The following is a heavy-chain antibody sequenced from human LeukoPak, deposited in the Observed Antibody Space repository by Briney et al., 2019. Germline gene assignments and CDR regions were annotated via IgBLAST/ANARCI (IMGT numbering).Heavy chain of an antibody. CDR2: IIPILGIA. CDR3: ARSLPGNRGYDLMEGEADY. V-gene: IGHV1-69*04. D-gene: IGHD5-12*01. Sequence: GSSVKVSCKASGGTFSSYAISWVRQAPGQGLEWMGRIIPILGIANYAQKFQGGVTITADKSTSTAYMELSSLRSEDTAVYYCARSLPGNRGYDLMEGEADYWGQGTLVTVSS. CDR1: GGTFSSYA. J-gene: IGHJ4*02.